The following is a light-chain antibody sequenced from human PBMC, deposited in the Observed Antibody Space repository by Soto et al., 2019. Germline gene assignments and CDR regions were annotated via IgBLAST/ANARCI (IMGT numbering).Light chain of an antibody. V-gene: IGKV1-39*01. CDR1: QTITTY. J-gene: IGKJ1*01. Sequence: DIQMTQSPSSLSASVGDRVTITCRASQTITTYLNWYQQKPGKAPKLLIYGASSLQSGVPSRFTGSGSGTDFILTISSLQPEDSATYRCQQSHSTPWTFGQGTKVEIK. CDR3: QQSHSTPWT. CDR2: GAS.